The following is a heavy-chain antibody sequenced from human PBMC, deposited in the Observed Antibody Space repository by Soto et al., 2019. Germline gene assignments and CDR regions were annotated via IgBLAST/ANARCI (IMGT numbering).Heavy chain of an antibody. V-gene: IGHV4-31*03. CDR1: GGSISSGGYY. Sequence: QVQLQESGPGLVKPSQTLSLTCTVSGGSISSGGYYWSWIRQHPGKGLEWNGYIYYSGSTYYNPSLKSRVTIPVDTSKNQFSLKLSSVTAADTAVYYGARGPAAGTLGEDWFDPWGQGTLVTVSS. J-gene: IGHJ5*02. D-gene: IGHD6-13*01. CDR2: IYYSGST. CDR3: ARGPAAGTLGEDWFDP.